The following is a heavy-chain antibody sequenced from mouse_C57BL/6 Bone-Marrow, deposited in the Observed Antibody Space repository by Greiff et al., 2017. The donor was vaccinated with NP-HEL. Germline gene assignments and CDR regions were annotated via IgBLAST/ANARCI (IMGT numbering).Heavy chain of an antibody. D-gene: IGHD1-1*01. CDR3: ARSSQLRLNAMDD. Sequence: VQLQQSGPVLVKPGASVKMSCKASGYTFTDYYMNWVKQSHGKSLEWIGVINPYNGGTSYNQKFKGKATLTVDKSSSTAYMELNSLTSEDSAVYDCARSSQLRLNAMDDWGQGTSVTVSS. J-gene: IGHJ4*01. V-gene: IGHV1-19*01. CDR1: GYTFTDYY. CDR2: INPYNGGT.